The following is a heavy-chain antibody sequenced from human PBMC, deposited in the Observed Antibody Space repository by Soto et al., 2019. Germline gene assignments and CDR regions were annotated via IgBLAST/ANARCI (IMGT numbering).Heavy chain of an antibody. Sequence: EVQLVQSGAEVKKPGESLKISCKGSGYSFTSYWIGWVRQMPGKGLEWMGIIYPGDSDTRYSPSFHGQVTNSADKSISTAYLQLSSLKASDTAIYYCERTAAAGKYFYGVDVWGQGTTVTVSS. CDR1: GYSFTSYW. D-gene: IGHD6-13*01. CDR2: IYPGDSDT. J-gene: IGHJ6*02. V-gene: IGHV5-51*01. CDR3: ERTAAAGKYFYGVDV.